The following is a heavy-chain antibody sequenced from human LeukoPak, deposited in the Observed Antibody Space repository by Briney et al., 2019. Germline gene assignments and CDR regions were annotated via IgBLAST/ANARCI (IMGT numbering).Heavy chain of an antibody. CDR2: INHSRST. J-gene: IGHJ5*02. CDR3: ARGQGITMVRGVTKSDNWFDP. Sequence: SETLSLTCAVYGGSFSGYYWSWIRQPPGKGLEWIGEINHSRSTNYNPSLKSRVTISVDTSKNQFSLKLSSVTAADTAVYYCARGQGITMVRGVTKSDNWFDPWGQGTLVTVPS. D-gene: IGHD3-10*01. CDR1: GGSFSGYY. V-gene: IGHV4-34*01.